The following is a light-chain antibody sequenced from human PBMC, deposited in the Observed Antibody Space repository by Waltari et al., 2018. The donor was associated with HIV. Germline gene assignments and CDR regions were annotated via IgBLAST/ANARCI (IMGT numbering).Light chain of an antibody. V-gene: IGKV3-15*01. J-gene: IGKJ3*01. Sequence: ESLMAQSPDPLSLSPGERATISCRASQNVSSHLAWYQQRPGQTPRLLMYEASTRATDVPVRFSGSGSGSEFYLTISSLQSEDIGVYFCQQYSEWPLTFGPGTRLNIK. CDR3: QQYSEWPLT. CDR2: EAS. CDR1: QNVSSH.